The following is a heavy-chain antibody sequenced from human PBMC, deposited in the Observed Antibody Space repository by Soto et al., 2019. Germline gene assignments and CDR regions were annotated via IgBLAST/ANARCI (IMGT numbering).Heavy chain of an antibody. Sequence: EVQLVESGGGLVQPGGSLRLSCAASGFTFSGCWMSWVRQAPGKGLEWVANINQDGSDKYYVDSVKGRFTISRDNAKSSLYLQMSSLRVEDTAVFYCAATVSRSYIDAFDIWGQGTMVTVSS. CDR2: INQDGSDK. V-gene: IGHV3-7*01. J-gene: IGHJ3*02. D-gene: IGHD3-10*01. CDR1: GFTFSGCW. CDR3: AATVSRSYIDAFDI.